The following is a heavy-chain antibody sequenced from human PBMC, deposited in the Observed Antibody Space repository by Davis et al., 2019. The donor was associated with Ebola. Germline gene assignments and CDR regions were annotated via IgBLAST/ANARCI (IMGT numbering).Heavy chain of an antibody. J-gene: IGHJ3*02. D-gene: IGHD3-16*01. V-gene: IGHV7-4-1*02. CDR3: ARGDESWADAFDI. Sequence: AASVKVSCKASGYTFTSYYMHWVRQAPGQGLEWMGWINTNTGNPTYAQGFTGRFVFSLDTSVSTAYLQISSLKAEDTAVYYCARGDESWADAFDIWGQGTMVTVSS. CDR2: INTNTGNP. CDR1: GYTFTSYY.